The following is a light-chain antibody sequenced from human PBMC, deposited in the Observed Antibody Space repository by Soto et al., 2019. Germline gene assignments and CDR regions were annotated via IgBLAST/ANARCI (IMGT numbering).Light chain of an antibody. CDR3: QNYNGATYA. Sequence: DIQMTQSPPSLSASVGDRVTITCRASQAISNFLAWYQQKAGKAPSLLIYEASTLQSGVPSRFSGRGSGTAFTLTISSLQPEDVATYFCQNYNGATYAFGQGTKLEIK. CDR2: EAS. J-gene: IGKJ2*01. CDR1: QAISNF. V-gene: IGKV1-27*01.